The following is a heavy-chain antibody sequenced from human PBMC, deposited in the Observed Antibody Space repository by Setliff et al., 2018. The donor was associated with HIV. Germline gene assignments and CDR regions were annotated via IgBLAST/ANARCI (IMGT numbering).Heavy chain of an antibody. J-gene: IGHJ4*02. CDR2: ITGSGTTI. Sequence: PGGSLRLSCAASGFTFRTHEMNWVRQAPGKGLEWVSYITGSGTTIYYADSVKGRFTISRDNAKNSLHLQMNSLRVGDTAVYYCAGSRGYFVQADWGQGTLVTVSS. CDR1: GFTFRTHE. D-gene: IGHD3-22*01. CDR3: AGSRGYFVQAD. V-gene: IGHV3-48*03.